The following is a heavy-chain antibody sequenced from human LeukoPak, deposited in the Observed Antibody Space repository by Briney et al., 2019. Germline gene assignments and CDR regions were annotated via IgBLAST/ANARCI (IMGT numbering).Heavy chain of an antibody. V-gene: IGHV3-7*03. CDR2: IKPDGSEK. J-gene: IGHJ4*02. D-gene: IGHD5-24*01. CDR1: GFTFSTYW. Sequence: TGGSLRLSCAASGFTFSTYWMTWVRQAPGKGLEWVAIIKPDGSEKYYVDSVKGRFTISRDNAENSLFLQMNGLRPEDTAVFYCARGQYTDGLSYRGQGTLVTVSS. CDR3: ARGQYTDGLSY.